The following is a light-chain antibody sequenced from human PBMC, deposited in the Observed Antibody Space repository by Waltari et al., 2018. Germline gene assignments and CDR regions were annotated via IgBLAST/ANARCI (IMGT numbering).Light chain of an antibody. J-gene: IGKJ4*02. CDR2: AAS. Sequence: TQSPATLSVSPGETATLSSRASQSVTTNLAWYQQKLGQAPRLLIFAASTRATGVPVRFSGSGSGTEFTLSISSLQSEDFAVYYCQQYDKWPPRYTFGPGTRVEIK. V-gene: IGKV3-15*01. CDR3: QQYDKWPPRYT. CDR1: QSVTTN.